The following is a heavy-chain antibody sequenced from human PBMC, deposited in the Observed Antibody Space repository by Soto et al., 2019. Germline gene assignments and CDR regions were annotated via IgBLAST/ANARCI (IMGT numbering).Heavy chain of an antibody. CDR3: ARLTSGPVYSVY. CDR2: FYYSGST. V-gene: IGHV4-31*03. D-gene: IGHD3-10*01. CDR1: GGSISSGGYY. Sequence: QVQLQESGPGLVKPSQTLSLTCTVSGGSISSGGYYWSWIRQHPGKGLEWIGDFYYSGSTYCNPSLKSRVTISVYKSKTQFSLKLSSVTAADTAVYSGARLTSGPVYSVYWGQGTRVTVSS. J-gene: IGHJ4*02.